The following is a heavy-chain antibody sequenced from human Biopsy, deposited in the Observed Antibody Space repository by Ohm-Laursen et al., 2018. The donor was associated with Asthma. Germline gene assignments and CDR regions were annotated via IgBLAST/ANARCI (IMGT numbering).Heavy chain of an antibody. CDR2: IKSTNEGGTT. D-gene: IGHD3-10*01. J-gene: IGHJ4*02. Sequence: SLRLSCAAPRFTFNKFWMSWVRQAPGKGLEWLGRIKSTNEGGTTDYAAAVKGRLTISRDDSQNTLYLQMSSLTTEDTAVYFCSTNRLWFGQSPYHFDSWGQGTLVTVSS. CDR1: RFTFNKFW. V-gene: IGHV3-15*01. CDR3: STNRLWFGQSPYHFDS.